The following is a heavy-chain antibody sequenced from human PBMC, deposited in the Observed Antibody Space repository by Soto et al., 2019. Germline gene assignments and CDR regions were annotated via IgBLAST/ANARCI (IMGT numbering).Heavy chain of an antibody. J-gene: IGHJ5*02. CDR1: GYTLTELS. D-gene: IGHD6-13*01. Sequence: ASVKVSCKVSGYTLTELSMHWVRQAPGKGLEWMGGFDPEDGETIYAQKLQGWVTMTRDTSISTAYMELSRLRSDDTAVYYCARDLDIAAAGSNWFDPWGQGTLVTVSS. CDR3: ARDLDIAAAGSNWFDP. CDR2: FDPEDGET. V-gene: IGHV1-24*01.